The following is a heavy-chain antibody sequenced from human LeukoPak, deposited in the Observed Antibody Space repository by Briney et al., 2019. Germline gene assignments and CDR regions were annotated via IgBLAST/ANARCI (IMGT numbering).Heavy chain of an antibody. V-gene: IGHV3-21*01. D-gene: IGHD5-12*01. CDR1: GFTFSSYS. CDR3: ARLHYSGYPIDY. CDR2: ISSSSSYI. J-gene: IGHJ4*02. Sequence: GGSLRLSCAASGFTFSSYSMNWVRQAPGKGLEWVSSISSSSSYIYYADSVKGRFTISRDNAKNSLYLQMNSVRAEDTAVYYYARLHYSGYPIDYWGQGTLVTVSS.